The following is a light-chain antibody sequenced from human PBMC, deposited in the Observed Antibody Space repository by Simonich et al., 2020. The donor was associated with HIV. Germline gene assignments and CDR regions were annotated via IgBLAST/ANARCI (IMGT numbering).Light chain of an antibody. V-gene: IGKV4-1*01. CDR3: QQYYSTPPT. J-gene: IGKJ1*01. CDR2: WAS. Sequence: DIVMTQSPDSMAVSLGERATINCKSSQSILYSSNNKNYLAWSQKKPGQPPNLLIYWASTRESGVPDRFSGSGSGTDFPLTINSLQAEDVAVYYCQQYYSTPPTFGQGTKVEIK. CDR1: QSILYSSNNKNY.